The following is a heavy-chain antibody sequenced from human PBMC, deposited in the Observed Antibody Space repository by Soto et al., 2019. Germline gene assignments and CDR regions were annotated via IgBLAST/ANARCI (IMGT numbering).Heavy chain of an antibody. CDR2: IYYGGST. D-gene: IGHD3-9*01. CDR1: GGSISSGGYY. Sequence: SETLSLTCTVSGGSISSGGYYWSWIRQHPGKGLEWIGYIYYGGSTYYNPSLKSRVTISVDTSKNQFSLKLSSVTAADTAVYYCASYFRATTNFDYWGQGTLVTVSS. J-gene: IGHJ4*02. V-gene: IGHV4-31*03. CDR3: ASYFRATTNFDY.